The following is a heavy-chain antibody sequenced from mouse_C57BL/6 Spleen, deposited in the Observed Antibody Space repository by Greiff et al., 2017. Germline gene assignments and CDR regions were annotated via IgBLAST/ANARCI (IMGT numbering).Heavy chain of an antibody. J-gene: IGHJ2*01. V-gene: IGHV1-53*01. Sequence: QVQLQQPGTELVKPGASVKLSCKASGYTFTSYWMHWVKQRPGQGLEWIGVINPNYGTTSYNQKFKGKATLTVDQSSSTAYMQLNSLTSEDSAVYYCARWGDSSGFDYWGQGTTLTVSS. CDR1: GYTFTSYW. D-gene: IGHD3-2*02. CDR2: INPNYGTT. CDR3: ARWGDSSGFDY.